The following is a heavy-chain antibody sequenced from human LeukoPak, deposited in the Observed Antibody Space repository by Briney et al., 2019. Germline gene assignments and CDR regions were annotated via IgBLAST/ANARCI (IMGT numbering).Heavy chain of an antibody. CDR1: GFTFSNYD. CDR2: IDNAGDT. Sequence: GGSLRLSCAASGFTFSNYDMHWVRQVTGKGLEWVSGIDNAGDTYYSDSVRGRFTISRENTKNSLYLQVNSLRAEDTAVYYCTRDGTVIRGLPRRARTFYGMDVWGQGTTVTVSS. V-gene: IGHV3-13*01. J-gene: IGHJ6*02. D-gene: IGHD3-10*01. CDR3: TRDGTVIRGLPRRARTFYGMDV.